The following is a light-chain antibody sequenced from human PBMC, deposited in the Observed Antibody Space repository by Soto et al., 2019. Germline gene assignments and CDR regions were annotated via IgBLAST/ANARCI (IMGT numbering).Light chain of an antibody. CDR1: QSVSSTD. CDR3: QHNAGSPLA. CDR2: GST. Sequence: EIVLTQSPATLSLSPGERATLSCRASQSVSSTDLACYQQRPWQAPRLLNYGSTSTATGIPDRCSGCGSGTAFTFSIRRLEPEGFSVYYCQHNAGSPLAFGGGTKVEIK. J-gene: IGKJ4*01. V-gene: IGKV3-20*01.